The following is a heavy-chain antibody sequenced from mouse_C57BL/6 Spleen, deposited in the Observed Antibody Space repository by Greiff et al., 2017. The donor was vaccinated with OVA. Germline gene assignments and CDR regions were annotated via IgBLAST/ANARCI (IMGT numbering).Heavy chain of an antibody. CDR2: INPNNGGT. D-gene: IGHD1-1*01. CDR1: GYTFTDYN. J-gene: IGHJ4*01. V-gene: IGHV1-22*01. CDR3: ARKDTTVVARGYAMDY. Sequence: VQLKQSGPELVKPGASVKMSCKASGYTFTDYNMHWVKQSHGKSLEWIGYINPNNGGTSYNQKFKGKATLTVNKSSSTAYMELRSLTSEDSAVYYCARKDTTVVARGYAMDYWGQGTSVTVSS.